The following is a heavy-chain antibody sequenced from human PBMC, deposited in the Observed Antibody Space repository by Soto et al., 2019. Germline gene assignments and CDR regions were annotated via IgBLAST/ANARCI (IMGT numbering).Heavy chain of an antibody. V-gene: IGHV3-30-3*01. J-gene: IGHJ1*01. CDR2: ISPDGGNQ. CDR1: GFIFSDYA. CDR3: ARENSRIAPRLFQH. D-gene: IGHD6-6*01. Sequence: GGSLRLSCVASGFIFSDYAMHWARQAPGKGLVWVALISPDGGNQYYSESAKGRFTISRDNSNNTLYLQMNDLRPDETALYYCARENSRIAPRLFQHWGHGSLVTVSS.